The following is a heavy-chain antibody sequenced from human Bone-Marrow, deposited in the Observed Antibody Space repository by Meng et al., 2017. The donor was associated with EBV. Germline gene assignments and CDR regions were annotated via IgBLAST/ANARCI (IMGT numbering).Heavy chain of an antibody. Sequence: EVQLVESGGGLVQPGGSLSFSCAASGFTFSSYWMHWVRQAPGKGLVWVSRINSDGSSTSYADSVKGRFTISRDNAKNTLYLQMNSLRAEDTAVYYCARDRDYGDYPDYWGQGTLVTVAS. V-gene: IGHV3-74*01. CDR3: ARDRDYGDYPDY. D-gene: IGHD4-17*01. CDR1: GFTFSSYW. J-gene: IGHJ4*02. CDR2: INSDGSST.